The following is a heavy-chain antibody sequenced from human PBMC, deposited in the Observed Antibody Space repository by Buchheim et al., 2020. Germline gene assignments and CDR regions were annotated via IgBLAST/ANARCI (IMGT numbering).Heavy chain of an antibody. V-gene: IGHV4-34*01. J-gene: IGHJ5*02. CDR1: GGSFSGYY. Sequence: QVQLQQWGAGLLKPSETLSLTCAVYGGSFSGYYWSWIRQPPGKGLEWIGEINHSGSTNYNPSLKSRVTISVDTSKNQFSLKLSSVTAADTAVYYCARDGQLVPSFTLKRSGGWFDPWGQGTL. CDR2: INHSGST. D-gene: IGHD6-6*01. CDR3: ARDGQLVPSFTLKRSGGWFDP.